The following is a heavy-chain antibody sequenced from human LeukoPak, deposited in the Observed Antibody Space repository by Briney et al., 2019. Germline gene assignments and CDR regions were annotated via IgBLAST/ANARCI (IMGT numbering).Heavy chain of an antibody. J-gene: IGHJ4*02. Sequence: GGSLRLSCAASGFIFRSYWMHWVRQAPGKGLVWVSHINSDGTTTSYADSVKGRFTISRDNAKNTLYLQINSLRAEDTAMYFCARVGGRGSIGGDCWGQGTLVTVSS. CDR3: ARVGGRGSIGGDC. CDR2: INSDGTTT. CDR1: GFIFRSYW. D-gene: IGHD3-10*01. V-gene: IGHV3-74*01.